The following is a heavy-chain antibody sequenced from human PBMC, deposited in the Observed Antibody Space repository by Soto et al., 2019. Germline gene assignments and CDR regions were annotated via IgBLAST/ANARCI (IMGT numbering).Heavy chain of an antibody. V-gene: IGHV3-30*03. J-gene: IGHJ4*02. CDR3: VSDRGYGHASVPYS. Sequence: QAQLVESGGGVAQPGRSLRLSCAASGFAFSSYGMQWVRQAPGTGLEWVAVISYDGSLQHYADSVKGRFTISRDNSQNMVLLQISSLRAADTAVYYCVSDRGYGHASVPYSWGQGTLVSVSS. CDR1: GFAFSSYG. CDR2: ISYDGSLQ. D-gene: IGHD5-18*01.